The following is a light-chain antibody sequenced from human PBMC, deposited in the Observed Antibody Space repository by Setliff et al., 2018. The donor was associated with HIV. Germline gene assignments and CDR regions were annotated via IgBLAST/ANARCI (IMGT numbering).Light chain of an antibody. V-gene: IGLV2-23*02. CDR1: STDVGTYNL. Sequence: QSVLTQPASVSGSPGQSITISCTGTSTDVGTYNLVSWYQRHPGKAPKVMIYEVSKRPSGISNRFSGSKSGNTASLTISGLQPEDESDYYCCSYASGSTSLFVFGTGTKVTVL. CDR2: EVS. J-gene: IGLJ1*01. CDR3: CSYASGSTSLFV.